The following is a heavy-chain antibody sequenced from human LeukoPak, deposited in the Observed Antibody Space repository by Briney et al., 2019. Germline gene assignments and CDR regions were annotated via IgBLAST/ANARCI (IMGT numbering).Heavy chain of an antibody. V-gene: IGHV3-73*01. Sequence: GGSLRLSCAASGFTFSGSAMHWVRQASGKGLEWVGRIRSKANSYATAYAASVKGRFTISRDDSKNMAYLQMNSLKTEDTAVYYCTRLWSGGDYFDYWGQGTLVTVSS. D-gene: IGHD2-21*01. CDR3: TRLWSGGDYFDY. CDR2: IRSKANSYAT. J-gene: IGHJ4*02. CDR1: GFTFSGSA.